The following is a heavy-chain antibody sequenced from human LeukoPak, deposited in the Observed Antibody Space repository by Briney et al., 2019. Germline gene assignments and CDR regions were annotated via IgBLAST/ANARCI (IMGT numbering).Heavy chain of an antibody. CDR2: IGKDGSGS. V-gene: IGHV3-7*01. CDR3: ARDLDYYATDY. J-gene: IGHJ4*02. CDR1: GFTVSNNY. D-gene: IGHD3/OR15-3a*01. Sequence: GGSLRLSCAASGFTVSNNYMSWVRQAPGKGLEWVANIGKDGSGSHYADSVKGRFTISRDNAKNSLYLQMNSLRADDTAVYYCARDLDYYATDYWGQGTLVTVSS.